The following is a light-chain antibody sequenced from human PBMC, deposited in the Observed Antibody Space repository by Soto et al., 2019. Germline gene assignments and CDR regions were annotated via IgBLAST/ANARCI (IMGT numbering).Light chain of an antibody. Sequence: DIQMTQSPSTLSASVGDSVTITCRASQSISNWLAWYHQKPGKAPKLLIYAASILESGVPSRFSGRGSGTEFTLTISSLQPDDFATYYCQQYHDYWTFGQGTKVEI. J-gene: IGKJ1*01. CDR3: QQYHDYWT. CDR2: AAS. V-gene: IGKV1-5*03. CDR1: QSISNW.